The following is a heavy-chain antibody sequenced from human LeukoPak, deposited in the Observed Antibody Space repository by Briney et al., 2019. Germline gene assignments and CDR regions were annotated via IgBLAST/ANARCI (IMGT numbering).Heavy chain of an antibody. Sequence: PSETLSLTCAVYGGSFSGYYWSWIRQPPGKGLEWIGEINHSGSTNYNPSLKSRVTISVDTSKNQFSLKLSSVTAADTAVYYCARDTGVAVAGTAVDYWGQGTLVTVSS. CDR1: GGSFSGYY. D-gene: IGHD6-19*01. CDR2: INHSGST. V-gene: IGHV4-34*01. J-gene: IGHJ4*02. CDR3: ARDTGVAVAGTAVDY.